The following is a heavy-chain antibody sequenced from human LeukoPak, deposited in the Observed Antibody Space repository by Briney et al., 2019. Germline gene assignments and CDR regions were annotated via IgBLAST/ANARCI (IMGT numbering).Heavy chain of an antibody. CDR1: RFTFSSYW. CDR2: ISSEGSST. V-gene: IGHV3-74*01. D-gene: IGHD2/OR15-2a*01. Sequence: GGSLRLSCAASRFTFSSYWMHWVRQAPGKGLVWVSRISSEGSSTDYADSVKGRFTISRDNAKNTLYLQMNSLRAEDTAVYYCTRKQIGNTPFDYWGQGTLVCVSS. CDR3: TRKQIGNTPFDY. J-gene: IGHJ4*02.